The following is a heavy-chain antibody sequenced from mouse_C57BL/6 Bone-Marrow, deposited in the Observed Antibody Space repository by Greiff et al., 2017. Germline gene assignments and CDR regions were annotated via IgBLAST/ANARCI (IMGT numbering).Heavy chain of an antibody. D-gene: IGHD2-4*01. CDR2: ILPGSGST. Sequence: QVQLQQSGAELMKPGASVKLSCKATGYTFTGYWIEWVKQRPGHGLEWIGEILPGSGSTNYNEKFKGKATFTADTYSNPAYMQLSSLTTEDSAIYYCARRGDYDEGFAYWGQGTLVTVSA. CDR3: ARRGDYDEGFAY. J-gene: IGHJ3*01. V-gene: IGHV1-9*01. CDR1: GYTFTGYW.